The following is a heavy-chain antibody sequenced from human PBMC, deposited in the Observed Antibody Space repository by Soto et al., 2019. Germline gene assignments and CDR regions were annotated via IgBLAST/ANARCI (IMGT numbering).Heavy chain of an antibody. CDR2: VNPILSMS. CDR1: GDTFNFYS. CDR3: ASSYGSGYRAFDY. J-gene: IGHJ4*02. D-gene: IGHD3-10*01. V-gene: IGHV1-69*02. Sequence: QVQLVQSGAEVKRPGSSVKVSCKASGDTFNFYSINWVRQAPGVGLEWVGRVNPILSMSNYAQRFQGRVTTTPAKSTTTAYMELRSLRSEDTAIYYCASSYGSGYRAFDYWGQGALVTVSS.